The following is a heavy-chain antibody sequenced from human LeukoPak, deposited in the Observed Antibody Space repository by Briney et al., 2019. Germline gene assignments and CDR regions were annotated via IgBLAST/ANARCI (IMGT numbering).Heavy chain of an antibody. V-gene: IGHV3-21*01. D-gene: IGHD1-26*01. CDR1: GFTFSTYT. Sequence: GGSLRLSCTASGFTFSTYTMNWVRQAPGKGLEWVSSISSSSYYIYYADSVKGRFTISRDNAKNSLFLQMNSLRAEDTAVYYCGAAYSGSSPFDYWGQGTLVTVSS. J-gene: IGHJ4*02. CDR3: GAAYSGSSPFDY. CDR2: ISSSSYYI.